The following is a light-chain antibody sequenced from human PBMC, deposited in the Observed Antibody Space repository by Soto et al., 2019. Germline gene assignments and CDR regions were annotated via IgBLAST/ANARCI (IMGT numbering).Light chain of an antibody. V-gene: IGKV3-15*01. CDR2: GAS. CDR3: QQYNTWPRT. CDR1: QSVSSSY. Sequence: EIVFTQSPGTLSLSPGERATLSCRASQSVSSSYLAWYQQKPGQAPRLLIYGASTRATAIPARFSGSGSGTEFTLSISSPQSEDFAVYYCQQYNTWPRTFGQGTKVAIK. J-gene: IGKJ1*01.